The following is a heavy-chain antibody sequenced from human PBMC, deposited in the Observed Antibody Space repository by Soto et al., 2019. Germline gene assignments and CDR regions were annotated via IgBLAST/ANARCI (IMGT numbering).Heavy chain of an antibody. CDR3: ARGLDYEDAFDS. D-gene: IGHD4-17*01. V-gene: IGHV1-69*13. CDR2: IIPIFGTA. CDR1: GGTFSSYA. J-gene: IGHJ3*02. Sequence: GASVKVSCKASGGTFSSYAISWVRQAPGQGLEWMGGIIPIFGTANYAQKFQGRVTITADESTSTAYMVRSSLRSEETAVYYCARGLDYEDAFDSWGQGTMVTVSS.